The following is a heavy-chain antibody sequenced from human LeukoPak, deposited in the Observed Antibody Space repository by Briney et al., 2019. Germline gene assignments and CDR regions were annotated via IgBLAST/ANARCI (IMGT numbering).Heavy chain of an antibody. J-gene: IGHJ2*01. V-gene: IGHV4-59*01. CDR2: IYYSGST. D-gene: IGHD6-13*01. Sequence: SGTLSLTCTVSGDSISSYYWSWIRQPPGKGLEWIGYIYYSGSTNYNPSLKSRVTISIDTSKNQFSLKLNSVTAADTAVYYCAREGGSSWYLGWYFDLWGRGTLVTVSS. CDR3: AREGGSSWYLGWYFDL. CDR1: GDSISSYY.